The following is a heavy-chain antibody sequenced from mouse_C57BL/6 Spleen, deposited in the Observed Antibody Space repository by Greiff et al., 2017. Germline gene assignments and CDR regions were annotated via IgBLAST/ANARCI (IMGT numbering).Heavy chain of an antibody. Sequence: QVQLQQSGAELARPGASVKMSCKASGYTFTSYTMHWVKQRPGQGLAWIGYINPRSGYTKYNQKFKDKATLTADKSSSTAYMQLSSLTSEESADYYGERVPYYYGSSYDYWGQGTTLTVSS. D-gene: IGHD1-1*01. J-gene: IGHJ2*01. CDR3: ERVPYYYGSSYDY. V-gene: IGHV1-4*01. CDR2: INPRSGYT. CDR1: GYTFTSYT.